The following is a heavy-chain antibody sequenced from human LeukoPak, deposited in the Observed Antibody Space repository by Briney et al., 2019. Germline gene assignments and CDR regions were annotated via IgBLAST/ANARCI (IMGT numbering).Heavy chain of an antibody. D-gene: IGHD2-2*01. CDR3: ARHYLSDGILSTFDP. CDR1: GGSISSSPYY. J-gene: IGHJ5*02. CDR2: IYYRGST. Sequence: PSETLSLTCTVSGGSISSSPYYWGWIPQPPGKGLEWIGTIYYRGSTYSNPSLNSRVTISLDTSKNQFSLRLRSVTAADTALYYCARHYLSDGILSTFDPWGQGTLVTVSS. V-gene: IGHV4-39*01.